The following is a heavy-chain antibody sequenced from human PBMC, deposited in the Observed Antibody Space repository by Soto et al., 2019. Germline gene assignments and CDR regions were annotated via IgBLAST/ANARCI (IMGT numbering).Heavy chain of an antibody. J-gene: IGHJ4*02. CDR1: GNTFSNYA. Sequence: QVQLVQSGAEVKKPGSSVKVSCKASGNTFSNYAISWVRQAPGQGLEWMGGIIPMFGTANHAQKFQGRVTITADESTTTAYMELSSLRSEDTAVYYCASSGTRAGMIVVDFEYWGQGTLVTVSS. D-gene: IGHD3-22*01. V-gene: IGHV1-69*01. CDR2: IIPMFGTA. CDR3: ASSGTRAGMIVVDFEY.